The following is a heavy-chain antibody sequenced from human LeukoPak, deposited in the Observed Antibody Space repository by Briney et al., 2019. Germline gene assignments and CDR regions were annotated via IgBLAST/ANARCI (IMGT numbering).Heavy chain of an antibody. V-gene: IGHV3-15*01. J-gene: IGHJ4*02. CDR3: ADLGDYAVG. CDR1: GFTFTNHA. CDR2: VKSRTDGGTT. Sequence: GGSLRLSCTASGFTFTNHAMSWVRQAPGKGLEWVGRVKSRTDGGTTEYAAPVKGRFSISRDDSKNTLYLQINSLRTEDTAVYYCADLGDYAVGWGQGTLVTVSS. D-gene: IGHD4-17*01.